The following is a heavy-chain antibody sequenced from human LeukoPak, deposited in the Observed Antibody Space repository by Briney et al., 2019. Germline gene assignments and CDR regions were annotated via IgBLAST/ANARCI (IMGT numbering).Heavy chain of an antibody. J-gene: IGHJ4*02. V-gene: IGHV3-23*01. CDR2: ISGNGGRT. Sequence: GGSLRLSCAASGFTFNSYAMSWVRQAPGKGLEWVSDISGNGGRTYYADSVKGRFTTSRDNSKNTLNLQMHRLRVENTAVYYCTRVMWDSSGYPIDYWGQGSLVTVSS. D-gene: IGHD3-22*01. CDR3: TRVMWDSSGYPIDY. CDR1: GFTFNSYA.